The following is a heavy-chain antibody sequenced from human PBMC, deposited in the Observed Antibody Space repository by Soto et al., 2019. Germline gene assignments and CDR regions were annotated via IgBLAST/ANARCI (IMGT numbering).Heavy chain of an antibody. CDR1: GFTFSSYG. D-gene: IGHD6-6*01. V-gene: IGHV3-30*18. J-gene: IGHJ4*02. Sequence: QVQLVESGGGVVQPGRSLRLSCAASGFTFSSYGMHWVRQAPGKGLEWVAVISYDGSNKYYADSVKGRFTISRDNSKNTLYLQMNSLRAEDTAVYYCAKEPKRAARLYFDYWGQGTLVTVSS. CDR3: AKEPKRAARLYFDY. CDR2: ISYDGSNK.